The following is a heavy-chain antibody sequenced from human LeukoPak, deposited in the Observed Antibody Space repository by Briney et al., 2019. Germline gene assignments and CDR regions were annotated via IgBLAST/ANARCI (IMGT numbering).Heavy chain of an antibody. V-gene: IGHV5-51*01. Sequence: GESLKISCKGSGYSLTSYWIGWVRRMPGKGLEWMGIIYPGDSDTKYSPSFQGQVTISADKSISTAYLQWSSLKASDTAMYYCARPRDSSGYYYFDYWGQGTLVTVSS. D-gene: IGHD3-22*01. CDR3: ARPRDSSGYYYFDY. CDR1: GYSLTSYW. CDR2: IYPGDSDT. J-gene: IGHJ4*02.